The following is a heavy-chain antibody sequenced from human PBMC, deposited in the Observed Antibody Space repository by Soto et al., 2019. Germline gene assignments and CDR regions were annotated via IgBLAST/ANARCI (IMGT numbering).Heavy chain of an antibody. V-gene: IGHV3-48*03. CDR3: ARRGEWLPSLDY. D-gene: IGHD3-3*01. Sequence: EVQLVESGGGLVQPGGSLRLSCAASGFSFSIYEMNWVRQAPGKGLEWVSYISSSGSTIYYADSVKGRFTISRDNAKNSLYLQMNNLRAEDTAVYYCARRGEWLPSLDYWGQGTLVTVSS. CDR2: ISSSGSTI. CDR1: GFSFSIYE. J-gene: IGHJ4*02.